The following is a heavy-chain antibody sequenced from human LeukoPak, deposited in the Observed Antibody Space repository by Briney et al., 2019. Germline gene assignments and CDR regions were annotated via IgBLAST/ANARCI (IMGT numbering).Heavy chain of an antibody. Sequence: LRLSCAASGFTFSSYGMHWVRQPPGKGLEWIGEINHSGSTNYNPSLKSRVTISVDTSKNQFSLKLSSVTAADTAVYYCVARMLYPRTKSWFDPWGQGTLVTVSS. D-gene: IGHD2-8*01. CDR2: INHSGST. J-gene: IGHJ5*02. CDR3: VARMLYPRTKSWFDP. CDR1: GFTFSSYG. V-gene: IGHV4-34*08.